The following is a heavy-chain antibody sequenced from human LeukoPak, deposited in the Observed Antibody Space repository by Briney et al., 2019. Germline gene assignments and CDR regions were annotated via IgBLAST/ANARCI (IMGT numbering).Heavy chain of an antibody. D-gene: IGHD6-6*01. V-gene: IGHV5-51*01. CDR3: ARRTYSTSSRDWFDP. Sequence: GESLKISCKASGYSFTTYWIGWVRQMPGKGLEWMGVIYPGDSDTRYSPSFQGQVTISADKSISTAYLQWSSLRASDTAMYYCARRTYSTSSRDWFDPWGQGTLVTVSS. CDR2: IYPGDSDT. CDR1: GYSFTTYW. J-gene: IGHJ5*02.